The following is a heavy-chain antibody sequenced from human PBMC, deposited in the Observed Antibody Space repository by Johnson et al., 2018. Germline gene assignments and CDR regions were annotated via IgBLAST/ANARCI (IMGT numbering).Heavy chain of an antibody. V-gene: IGHV3-73*01. Sequence: VQLVQSGGGLVQPGGSLKLSCAASGFTFSGSAMHWVRQASGKGLEWVGRIRSKANSYATAYAASVKGRFTISRDDSKNTAYLQMNSLKTEEPAVYYCTRQQKVRGVIYYMDVWGKGTTVTVSS. CDR2: IRSKANSYAT. CDR3: TRQQKVRGVIYYMDV. J-gene: IGHJ6*03. CDR1: GFTFSGSA. D-gene: IGHD3-10*01.